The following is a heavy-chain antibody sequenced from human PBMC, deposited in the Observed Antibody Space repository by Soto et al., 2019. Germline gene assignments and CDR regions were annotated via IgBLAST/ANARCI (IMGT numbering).Heavy chain of an antibody. J-gene: IGHJ4*02. CDR2: ISGNGGTI. V-gene: IGHV3-23*01. CDR1: GFAFSIYG. CDR3: AKRQAGLPWDY. Sequence: EVQLLESGGGSVQPGGSLRLSCEASGFAFSIYGMTWVRQAPGKGLEWVSTISGNGGTISYADSVKGRFTISRDNSKNTLYLEMNSLRVEDTAVYTCAKRQAGLPWDYWGQGTLVSVSS.